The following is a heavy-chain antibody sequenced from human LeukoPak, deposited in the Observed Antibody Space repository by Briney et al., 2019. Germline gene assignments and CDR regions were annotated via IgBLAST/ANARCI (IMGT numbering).Heavy chain of an antibody. CDR2: ISGSSSST. D-gene: IGHD3-22*01. CDR3: AKVRMITMIAYDAFDI. CDR1: GFTFSTYA. Sequence: RTGGSLRLSCAASGFTFSTYAMNWVRQAPGKGLEWVSAISGSSSSTYYADSVKGRFTISRDNSKNTLYLQMNSLRAEDTAVYYCAKVRMITMIAYDAFDIWGQGTMATVSS. V-gene: IGHV3-23*01. J-gene: IGHJ3*02.